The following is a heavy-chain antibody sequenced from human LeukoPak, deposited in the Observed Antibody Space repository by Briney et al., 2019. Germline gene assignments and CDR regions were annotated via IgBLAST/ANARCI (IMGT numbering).Heavy chain of an antibody. V-gene: IGHV3-23*01. CDR2: ISGSGGST. CDR1: GFTFSSYG. D-gene: IGHD4-17*01. J-gene: IGHJ4*02. Sequence: GGSLRLSCAVSGFTFSSYGMSWVRQAPGKGLEWVSGISGSGGSTSYADSVKGRFTISRDNSKNTLYMQMNSLRADDTAVYYCAPTPPWWAVTRDYWGQGTLVTVSS. CDR3: APTPPWWAVTRDY.